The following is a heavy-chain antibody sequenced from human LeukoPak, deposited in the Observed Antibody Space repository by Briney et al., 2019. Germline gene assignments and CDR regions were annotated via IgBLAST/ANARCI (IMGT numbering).Heavy chain of an antibody. CDR2: INPNSGGT. D-gene: IGHD3-10*01. V-gene: IGHV1-2*04. Sequence: GASVKVSCKASGYTFTGYYMHWVRQAPGQGLEWMGWINPNSGGTNYAQKFRGWVTMTRDTSISTAYMELSRLRSDDTAVYYCARDYYGSGSYYNVLDYWGQGTLVTVSS. J-gene: IGHJ4*02. CDR1: GYTFTGYY. CDR3: ARDYYGSGSYYNVLDY.